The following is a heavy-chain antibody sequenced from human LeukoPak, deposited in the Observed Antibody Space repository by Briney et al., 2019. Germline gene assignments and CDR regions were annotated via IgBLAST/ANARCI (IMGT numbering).Heavy chain of an antibody. CDR2: MNPNSGNI. Sequence: ASVKVSCKASGYTFTSYDINWVRQATGQGLEWMGWMNPNSGNIGYAQKFQGRVTMTRDTSISTAYMELNSLRSEDTAVYYCARTLTYGDYDFDYWGQGTLVTVSS. D-gene: IGHD4-17*01. V-gene: IGHV1-8*01. CDR1: GYTFTSYD. J-gene: IGHJ4*02. CDR3: ARTLTYGDYDFDY.